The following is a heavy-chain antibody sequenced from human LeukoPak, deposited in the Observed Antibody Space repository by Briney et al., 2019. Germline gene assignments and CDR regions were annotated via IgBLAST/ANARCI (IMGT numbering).Heavy chain of an antibody. Sequence: GGSLRLSCASSEFSLSDYGMHWVRQAPGKGLEWVAVMWYDGSRALHADSVKGRFTISRNISKNTLYLQMDSLRAEDTAVYYCAKSRDGYHHGLLWGQGTLVTVSS. D-gene: IGHD5-24*01. CDR3: AKSRDGYHHGLL. CDR1: EFSLSDYG. CDR2: MWYDGSRA. J-gene: IGHJ1*01. V-gene: IGHV3-33*06.